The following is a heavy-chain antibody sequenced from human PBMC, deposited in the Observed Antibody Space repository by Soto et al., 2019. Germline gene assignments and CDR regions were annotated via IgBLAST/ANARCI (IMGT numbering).Heavy chain of an antibody. CDR1: GDXVSSNSGA. D-gene: IGHD6-19*01. J-gene: IGHJ3*02. CDR3: ARDRLAVAGNVAFDI. Sequence: QXLSLTCAISGDXVSSNSGAWNWIRQSPSRGLEWLGRTYYRSKWYNDYEVSVKSRITINPDTSKNQFSLQLNSVTPEDTAVYYCARDRLAVAGNVAFDIWGQGKMVTVS. V-gene: IGHV6-1*01. CDR2: TYYRSKWYN.